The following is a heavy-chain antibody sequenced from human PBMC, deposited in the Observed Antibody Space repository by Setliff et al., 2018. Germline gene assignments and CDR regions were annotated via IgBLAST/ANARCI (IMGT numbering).Heavy chain of an antibody. J-gene: IGHJ4*02. D-gene: IGHD3-3*01. Sequence: PSETLSLTCAVYGGSFSGYYWNWIRQPPGKGLEWIGGINHSGGTNYNPSLKSRVTISVDTSKNQFSLKLSSVTAADTAVYYCARGPPVNFGVVTPGYFEYWGQGNPVTVSS. CDR2: INHSGGT. CDR3: ARGPPVNFGVVTPGYFEY. V-gene: IGHV4-34*01. CDR1: GGSFSGYY.